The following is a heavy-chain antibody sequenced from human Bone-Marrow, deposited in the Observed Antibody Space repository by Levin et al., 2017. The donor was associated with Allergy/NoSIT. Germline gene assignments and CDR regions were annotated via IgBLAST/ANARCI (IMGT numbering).Heavy chain of an antibody. CDR1: GFTFSTYG. Sequence: LSLTCAASGFTFSTYGMHWVRQAPVKGLEWVAVIWNDGDNKYYADSVRGRFTISRDDSKSTLYLQMNNLRAEDSAIYYCARDVGTSGVPDYWGQGTLVTVSP. V-gene: IGHV3-33*01. CDR3: ARDVGTSGVPDY. J-gene: IGHJ4*02. D-gene: IGHD1-14*01. CDR2: IWNDGDNK.